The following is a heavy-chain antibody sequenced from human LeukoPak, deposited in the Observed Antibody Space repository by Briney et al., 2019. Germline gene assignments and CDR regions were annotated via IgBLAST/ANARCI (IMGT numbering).Heavy chain of an antibody. D-gene: IGHD6-13*01. CDR3: AREEDLWAAAGTIDY. Sequence: PVRACCKASGGTMTCYALTCVPQATGHTLHWIGTSIPIFGLANYAQKFQGRVTITADKSTSTAYMELSSLRSEDTAVYYCAREEDLWAAAGTIDYWGQGTLVTVSS. J-gene: IGHJ4*02. V-gene: IGHV1-69*04. CDR2: SIPIFGLA. CDR1: GGTMTCYA.